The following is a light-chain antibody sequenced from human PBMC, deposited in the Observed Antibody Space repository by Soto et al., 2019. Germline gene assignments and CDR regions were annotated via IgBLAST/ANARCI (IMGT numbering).Light chain of an antibody. CDR3: QQYDILPIP. CDR1: QGISNF. Sequence: IRLNLSPSALSASVGNRVTITCRASQGISNFLAWYQQKPGKAPKLLIYAASNLEIGVPSRFSGSGSGTHFTFTISCLQTEDIGTYYCQQYDILPIPFCRGTRPENK. V-gene: IGKV1-33*01. CDR2: AAS. J-gene: IGKJ5*01.